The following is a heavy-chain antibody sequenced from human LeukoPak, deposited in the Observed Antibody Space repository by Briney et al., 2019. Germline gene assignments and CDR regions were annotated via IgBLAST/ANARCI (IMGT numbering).Heavy chain of an antibody. CDR2: INYHSQPT. Sequence: GGSLRLSCTASGFTFSTFHMHWVRQAPGKGLEWVSYINYHSQPTYYADSVKGRFTISRDNSKNTLYLQMNSLRAEDTAVYYCAKHLRSDRPQAPDDAFDIWGQGTMVTVSS. V-gene: IGHV3-48*01. J-gene: IGHJ3*02. CDR3: AKHLRSDRPQAPDDAFDI. CDR1: GFTFSTFH. D-gene: IGHD2-2*01.